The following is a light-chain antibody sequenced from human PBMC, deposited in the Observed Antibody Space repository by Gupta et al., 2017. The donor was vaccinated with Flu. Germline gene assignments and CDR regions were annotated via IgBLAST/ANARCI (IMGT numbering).Light chain of an antibody. CDR1: SSDIGGFDY. CDR3: NSFTSSTTPGV. Sequence: QSALTQPASVSGSPGPSITISCTGTSSDIGGFDYVSWYQQHPGKAPKLMIYAVSRRPSGVSNRFSGSKSGNTASLTISGLQAEDEAHYFCNSFTSSTTPGVFGGGTKLTVL. J-gene: IGLJ3*02. CDR2: AVS. V-gene: IGLV2-14*01.